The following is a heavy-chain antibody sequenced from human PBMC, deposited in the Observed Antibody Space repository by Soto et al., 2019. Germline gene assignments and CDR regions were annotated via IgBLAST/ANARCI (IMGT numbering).Heavy chain of an antibody. Sequence: PGGSLRLSCAGSGLTFSSYGMHRVRQAPGKGLEWVAVISYDGSNKSYADSVKGRFTISRDNSKNTLYLQMNSLRAEDTAVYYCAKVQAVAGTPEDYFDYWGQGTLVTVSS. J-gene: IGHJ4*02. CDR1: GLTFSSYG. D-gene: IGHD6-19*01. CDR3: AKVQAVAGTPEDYFDY. CDR2: ISYDGSNK. V-gene: IGHV3-30*18.